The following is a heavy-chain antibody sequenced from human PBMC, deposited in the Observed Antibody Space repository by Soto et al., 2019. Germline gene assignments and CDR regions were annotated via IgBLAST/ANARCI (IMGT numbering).Heavy chain of an antibody. CDR2: IYHSGST. CDR1: GGSISSGGYS. D-gene: IGHD5-12*01. Sequence: QLQLQESGSGLVKPSQTLSLTCAVSGGSISSGGYSWSWIRQPPGKGLEWIGYIYHSGSTYYNPSLQSRVTISVDRSKNQCSLKLSSVTAADTAVYYCVRGRDGYLFDYWGQGTLVTVSS. V-gene: IGHV4-30-2*01. J-gene: IGHJ4*02. CDR3: VRGRDGYLFDY.